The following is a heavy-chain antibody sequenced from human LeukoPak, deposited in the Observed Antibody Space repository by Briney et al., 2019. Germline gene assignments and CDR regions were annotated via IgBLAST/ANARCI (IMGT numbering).Heavy chain of an antibody. J-gene: IGHJ4*02. CDR2: ISSSSSYI. V-gene: IGHV3-21*01. CDR1: GFTFSSYS. D-gene: IGHD6-6*01. Sequence: PGGSLRLSCAASGFTFSSYSMNWVRQAPGKGLEWVSSISSSSSYIYYADSVKGRFTISRDNAKNSLYLQMNSLRAEDTAVYYCARGLSIAARPYDYWGQGTLVTVSS. CDR3: ARGLSIAARPYDY.